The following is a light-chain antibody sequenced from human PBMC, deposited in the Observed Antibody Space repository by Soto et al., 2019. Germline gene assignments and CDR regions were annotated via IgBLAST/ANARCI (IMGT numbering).Light chain of an antibody. CDR2: KAS. CDR1: QTISSW. CDR3: QHYNSYSEA. V-gene: IGKV1-5*03. Sequence: DIQMTQSPSTLSVSVGHRVTITCLASQTISSWLAWHQQKPGKAPKLLIYKASTLKSGVPSRFSGSGSGTEFTLTISSLQPDDFATYYCQHYNSYSEAFGQGTKVDI. J-gene: IGKJ1*01.